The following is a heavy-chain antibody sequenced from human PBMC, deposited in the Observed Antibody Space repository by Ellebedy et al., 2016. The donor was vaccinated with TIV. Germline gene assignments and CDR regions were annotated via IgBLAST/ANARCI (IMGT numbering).Heavy chain of an antibody. Sequence: PSETLSLTCAASGFTFSSYDMNWVRQAPGKGLEWVSFITKSSNTIYYADSVKGRFTISRDNTENSLYLQMNSLRAEDTAVYYCAKDVVAPGLAFDYWGQGTLVTVSS. D-gene: IGHD2-15*01. J-gene: IGHJ4*02. CDR1: GFTFSSYD. V-gene: IGHV3-48*04. CDR3: AKDVVAPGLAFDY. CDR2: ITKSSNTI.